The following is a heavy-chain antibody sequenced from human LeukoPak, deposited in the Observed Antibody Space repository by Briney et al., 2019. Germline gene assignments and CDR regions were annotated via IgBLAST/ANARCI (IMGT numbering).Heavy chain of an antibody. CDR3: ARHLSGVTGYTYGRGIDY. Sequence: GGSLRLSCAASGFTFSDYYMSWIRQAPGKGLEWVSYISSSGSTIYYADSVKGRFTISRDNAKNSLYLQMNSLRAEDTAVYYCARHLSGVTGYTYGRGIDYWGQGTLVAVSS. D-gene: IGHD5-18*01. CDR2: ISSSGSTI. V-gene: IGHV3-11*04. J-gene: IGHJ4*02. CDR1: GFTFSDYY.